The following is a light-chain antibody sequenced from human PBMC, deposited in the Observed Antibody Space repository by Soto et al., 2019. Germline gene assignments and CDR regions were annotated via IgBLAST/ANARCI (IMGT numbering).Light chain of an antibody. CDR3: QQYADSPLT. V-gene: IGKV3-20*01. CDR2: GAS. CDR1: QSVGRNY. J-gene: IGKJ4*01. Sequence: EIVLTQSPGTLSVSPGQRATLSCRASQSVGRNYLAWYQQKPDQPPWLLIHGASSRATGNPDRFSGSGSGTDFTLTISSLEPEDFAVYYWQQYADSPLTFGGGTKVETK.